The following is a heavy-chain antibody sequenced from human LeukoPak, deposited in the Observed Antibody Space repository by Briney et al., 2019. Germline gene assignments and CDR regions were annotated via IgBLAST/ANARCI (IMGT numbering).Heavy chain of an antibody. J-gene: IGHJ4*02. CDR2: IYHSGST. Sequence: PSETLSLTCAVSGYSISSGYYWGWIRQPPGKGLEWIGSIYHSGSTYYNPSLKSRVTISVDTSKNQFSLKLSSVTAADTAVYYCARGGYYYDSSGYYSYYFDYWGQGTLVTVSS. D-gene: IGHD3-22*01. V-gene: IGHV4-38-2*01. CDR1: GYSISSGYY. CDR3: ARGGYYYDSSGYYSYYFDY.